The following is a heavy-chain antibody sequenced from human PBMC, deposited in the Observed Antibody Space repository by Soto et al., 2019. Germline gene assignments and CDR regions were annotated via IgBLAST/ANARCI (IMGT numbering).Heavy chain of an antibody. Sequence: EVQLLESGGGLVQPGGSLRLSCAASGFTFSSYVMNWVRQAPGKGLEWVSTISYSADKTFYADSVKGRFTISRDNSRDTLFLQMNSLRPDDAAVYYCARRAKTATTNWGAFDIWGQGTMVTVSS. D-gene: IGHD1-7*01. CDR2: ISYSADKT. CDR3: ARRAKTATTNWGAFDI. CDR1: GFTFSSYV. J-gene: IGHJ3*02. V-gene: IGHV3-23*01.